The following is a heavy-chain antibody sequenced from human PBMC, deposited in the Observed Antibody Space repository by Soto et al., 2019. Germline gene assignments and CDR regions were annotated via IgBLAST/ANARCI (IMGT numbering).Heavy chain of an antibody. CDR2: IGGSGGNT. CDR1: GFTFSTYA. V-gene: IGHV3-23*01. CDR3: AKKGIAVAGYFDH. D-gene: IGHD6-13*01. J-gene: IGHJ4*02. Sequence: GGSLRLSCAASGFTFSTYAMSWVRQAPGKGLEWVSTIGGSGGNTYYADSVKGRFTISRDSSENTLYLQINSLRAEDTAVYYCAKKGIAVAGYFDHWGQGTLVTVSS.